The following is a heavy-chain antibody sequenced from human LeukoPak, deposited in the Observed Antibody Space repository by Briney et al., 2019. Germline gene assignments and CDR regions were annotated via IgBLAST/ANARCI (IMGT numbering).Heavy chain of an antibody. J-gene: IGHJ4*02. V-gene: IGHV3-7*01. CDR2: IKQDGSEK. D-gene: IGHD3-16*01. CDR3: ASSGGPYDYVWGSQFDY. CDR1: GFTFSSYW. Sequence: TGGSLRLSCAASGFTFSSYWMSWVRQAPGKGLEWVANIKQDGSEKYYVDSVKGRFTISRDNAKNSLYLQMNSLRAEDTAVYYCASSGGPYDYVWGSQFDYWGQGTLVTVSS.